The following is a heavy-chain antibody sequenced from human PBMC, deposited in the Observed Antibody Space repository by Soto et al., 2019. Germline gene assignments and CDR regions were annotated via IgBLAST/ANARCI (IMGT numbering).Heavy chain of an antibody. J-gene: IGHJ6*02. Sequence: AASVKVSRKASGGTFSSYAISWVRQAPGQGLEWMGGIIPIFGTANYAQKFQGRVTITADESTSTAYMELSSLSSEDTAVYYCASGPLPEQLVSPFYYYYYGMDVWGQGTTVTVSS. CDR2: IIPIFGTA. V-gene: IGHV1-69*13. CDR3: ASGPLPEQLVSPFYYYYYGMDV. CDR1: GGTFSSYA. D-gene: IGHD6-6*01.